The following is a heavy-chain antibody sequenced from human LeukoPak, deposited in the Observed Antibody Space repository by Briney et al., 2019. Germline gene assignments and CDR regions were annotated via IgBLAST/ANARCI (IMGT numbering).Heavy chain of an antibody. J-gene: IGHJ4*02. CDR3: AKDLYGDYVVDY. CDR1: GFTFSSYA. CDR2: ISGSGGST. D-gene: IGHD4-17*01. V-gene: IGHV3-23*01. Sequence: QPGGSLRLSCAASGFTFSSYAMNWVRQAPGKGLEWASGISGSGGSTYYADSVKGRFTISRDNSKNTLYLQMNSLRAEDTAVYYCAKDLYGDYVVDYWGQGTLVTVSS.